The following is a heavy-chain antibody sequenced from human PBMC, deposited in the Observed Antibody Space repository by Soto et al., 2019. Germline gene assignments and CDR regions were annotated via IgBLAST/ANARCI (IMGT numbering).Heavy chain of an antibody. CDR2: IWYDGSNK. V-gene: IGHV3-33*01. D-gene: IGHD3-16*01. CDR3: ARAIWGYFDL. CDR1: GFTFSNYA. J-gene: IGHJ2*01. Sequence: QVQLVESGGGVVQPGRSLRLSCAASGFTFSNYAMHWVRQAPGKGLEWVAVIWYDGSNKYYADSVKGRFTISRDNSKNTLYLQMNSLRAEDTAVYYCARAIWGYFDLWGRGTLVTVSS.